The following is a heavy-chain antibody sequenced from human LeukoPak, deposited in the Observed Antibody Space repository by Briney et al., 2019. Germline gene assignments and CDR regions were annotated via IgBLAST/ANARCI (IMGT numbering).Heavy chain of an antibody. V-gene: IGHV3-7*01. CDR3: ARDPVAAAGYEFDY. Sequence: GGSLRLSCAASGFTFSSYWMSWVRQAPGKGLEWVANIKQDGSEKYYVDSVKGRFTISRDNSKNTLYLQMNSLRAEDTAVYYCARDPVAAAGYEFDYWGQGTLVTVSS. CDR1: GFTFSSYW. CDR2: IKQDGSEK. J-gene: IGHJ4*02. D-gene: IGHD6-13*01.